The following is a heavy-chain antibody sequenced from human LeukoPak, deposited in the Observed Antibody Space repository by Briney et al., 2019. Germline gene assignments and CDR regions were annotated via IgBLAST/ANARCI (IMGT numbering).Heavy chain of an antibody. CDR3: ARVGGPLDAFDI. CDR2: ISAYNGNT. Sequence: ASVKVSCKASGGTFSSYAINWVRQAPGQGLEWMGWISAYNGNTNYAQKLQGRVTMTTDTSTSTAYMELRSLRSDDTAVYYCARVGGPLDAFDIWGQGTMVTVSS. J-gene: IGHJ3*02. CDR1: GGTFSSYA. V-gene: IGHV1-18*01. D-gene: IGHD3-16*01.